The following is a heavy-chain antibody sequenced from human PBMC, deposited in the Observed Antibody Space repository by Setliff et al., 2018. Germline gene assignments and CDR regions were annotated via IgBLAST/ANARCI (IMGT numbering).Heavy chain of an antibody. CDR2: ISAYNGNT. CDR3: ANEHGTTVTVENYHYYMDV. D-gene: IGHD4-4*01. CDR1: GGTFSSYA. V-gene: IGHV1-18*01. J-gene: IGHJ6*03. Sequence: ASVKVSCKASGGTFSSYAISWVRQAPGQGLEWMGWISAYNGNTNYAQKLQGRVTMTTDTSTSTAYMELRSLRSDDTAVYYCANEHGTTVTVENYHYYMDVWGKGTTVTVSS.